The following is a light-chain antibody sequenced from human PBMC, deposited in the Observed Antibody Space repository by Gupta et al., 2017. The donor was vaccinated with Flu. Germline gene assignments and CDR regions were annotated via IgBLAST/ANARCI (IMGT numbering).Light chain of an antibody. V-gene: IGLV2-23*02. J-gene: IGLJ2*01. CDR2: EVT. Sequence: SALTQPASVSGSPGQSITISCTGTSSDVGTFDLVSWYHQLPGKAPKLLIYEVTKRPSGVSNRFSGSKSGYTASLTISGLQAEDEGDYYCCSYAGRRTFAVFGGGTRLTV. CDR3: CSYAGRRTFAV. CDR1: SSDVGTFDL.